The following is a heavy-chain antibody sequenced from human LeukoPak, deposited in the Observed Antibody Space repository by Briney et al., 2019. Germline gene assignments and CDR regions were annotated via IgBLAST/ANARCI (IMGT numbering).Heavy chain of an antibody. D-gene: IGHD2-2*01. Sequence: SEALSLTRSVSGGSIGTYYWTWIRQPPAKGREWVGYIYYTGSTNYNPSLKSRATMSVDTSKNQFSLKMTSVTVADTAVYYCARPSIPSAAASALDTWGQGTMVTAS. J-gene: IGHJ3*02. V-gene: IGHV4-59*08. CDR3: ARPSIPSAAASALDT. CDR1: GGSIGTYY. CDR2: IYYTGST.